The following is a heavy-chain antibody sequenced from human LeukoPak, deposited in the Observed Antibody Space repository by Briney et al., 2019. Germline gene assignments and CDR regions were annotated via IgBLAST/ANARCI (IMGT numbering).Heavy chain of an antibody. J-gene: IGHJ4*02. V-gene: IGHV3-9*01. CDR3: AKDLVIPYYYDSSGPWDY. D-gene: IGHD3-22*01. CDR2: ISWNSGSI. Sequence: GGSLRLSCAASGFTFDDYAMHWVRQAPGKGLEWVSGISWNSGSIGYADSVKGRFTISRDNSKNTLYLQMNSLRAEDTAVYYCAKDLVIPYYYDSSGPWDYWGQGTLVTVSS. CDR1: GFTFDDYA.